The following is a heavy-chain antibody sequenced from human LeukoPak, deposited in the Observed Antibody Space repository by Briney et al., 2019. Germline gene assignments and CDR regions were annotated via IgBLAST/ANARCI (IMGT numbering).Heavy chain of an antibody. D-gene: IGHD1-1*01. CDR3: ARVKLERGKSIWFDP. J-gene: IGHJ5*02. CDR2: IYYSGST. Sequence: SETLSLTCTVSGGSISSYYWSWIRQPPGKGLEWIGYIYYSGSTNYNPSLESRVTISVDTSKNQFSLKLSSVTAADTAVYYCARVKLERGKSIWFDPWGQGTLVTVSS. CDR1: GGSISSYY. V-gene: IGHV4-59*01.